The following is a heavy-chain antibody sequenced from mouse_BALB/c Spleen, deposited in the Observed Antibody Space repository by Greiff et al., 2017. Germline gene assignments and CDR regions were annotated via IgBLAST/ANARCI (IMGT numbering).Heavy chain of an antibody. Sequence: EVKLMESGPSLVKPSQTLSLTCSLTGDSITCGYWNWIRKFPGNKLEYMGYISYSGSTYYNPSLKSRISITRDTSKNQYYLQLNSVTTEDTATYYCARYYYGSSAIDYWGQGTSVTVSS. J-gene: IGHJ4*01. CDR1: GDSITCGY. V-gene: IGHV3-8*02. CDR2: ISYSGST. D-gene: IGHD1-1*01. CDR3: ARYYYGSSAIDY.